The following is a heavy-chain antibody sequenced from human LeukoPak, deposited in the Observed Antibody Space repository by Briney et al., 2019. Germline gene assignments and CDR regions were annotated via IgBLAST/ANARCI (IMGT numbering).Heavy chain of an antibody. CDR3: AKAGDGVYSSWYYDY. CDR1: GFSFSTKS. CDR2: ISSSSSYI. D-gene: IGHD6-13*01. J-gene: IGHJ4*02. Sequence: GGSLRLSCEASGFSFSTKSMNWVRQAPGKGLEWVSSISSSSSYIYYADSVKGRFTISRDNAKKSLHLQMNSLRDEDTAVHYCAKAGDGVYSSWYYDYWGQGALVTVSS. V-gene: IGHV3-21*01.